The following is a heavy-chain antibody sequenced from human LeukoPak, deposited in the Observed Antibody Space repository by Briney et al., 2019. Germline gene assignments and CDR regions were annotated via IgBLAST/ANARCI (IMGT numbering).Heavy chain of an antibody. V-gene: IGHV1-69*13. CDR1: GGTFSSYA. D-gene: IGHD6-13*01. Sequence: ASVKVSCKASGGTFSSYAISWVRQAPGQGLEWMGGIIPIFGTANYAQKFQGRVTITADESTSTAYMELSSLRSEDTAVYYCARDQYSSSWSFDYWGQGTLVTVSS. J-gene: IGHJ4*02. CDR3: ARDQYSSSWSFDY. CDR2: IIPIFGTA.